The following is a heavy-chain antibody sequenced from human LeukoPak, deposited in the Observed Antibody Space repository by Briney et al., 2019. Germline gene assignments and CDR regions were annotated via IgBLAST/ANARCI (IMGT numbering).Heavy chain of an antibody. CDR1: GYTFTSYA. D-gene: IGHD4-23*01. Sequence: ASVKVSCKASGYTFTSYAMNWVRQAPGQGLEWMGWINTNTGNPTYAQGFTGRFVFSLDTSVSTAYLQISSLKAEDTAVYYCARDLSGWVYGGDAFDIWGQGTMVTVSS. V-gene: IGHV7-4-1*02. J-gene: IGHJ3*02. CDR2: INTNTGNP. CDR3: ARDLSGWVYGGDAFDI.